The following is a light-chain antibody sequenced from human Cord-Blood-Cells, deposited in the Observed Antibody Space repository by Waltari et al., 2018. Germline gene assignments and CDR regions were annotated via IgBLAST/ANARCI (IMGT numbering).Light chain of an antibody. CDR3: QQYNNWPPMYT. Sequence: EIVMTQSPATLSVSPGERATLPCRASQSVSSNLAWYQQKPGQAPRLLIYGASNRATGIPARFSGSGSGTEFTLTISSLQSEDFAVYYCQQYNNWPPMYTFGQGTKLEIK. V-gene: IGKV3-15*01. CDR2: GAS. CDR1: QSVSSN. J-gene: IGKJ2*01.